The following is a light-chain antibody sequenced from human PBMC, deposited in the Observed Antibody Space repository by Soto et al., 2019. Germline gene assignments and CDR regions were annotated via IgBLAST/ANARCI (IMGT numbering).Light chain of an antibody. Sequence: QAVLTQEPSLTVSPGGTVTLTCGSSTGSFTSDHDPYWFQQKPGQAPRTLIYDTTNKYSWTPARFSGPLLGGKAALTLSGAQNEDEAEYYFLVSSGVDFVCGSVTKVT. V-gene: IGLV7-46*01. CDR3: LVSSGVDFV. CDR1: TGSFTSDHD. CDR2: DTT. J-gene: IGLJ1*01.